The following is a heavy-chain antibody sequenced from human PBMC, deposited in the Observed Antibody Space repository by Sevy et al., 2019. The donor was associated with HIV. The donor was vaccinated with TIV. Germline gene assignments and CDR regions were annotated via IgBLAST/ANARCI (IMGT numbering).Heavy chain of an antibody. D-gene: IGHD6-13*01. J-gene: IGHJ6*04. Sequence: GGSLRLSCSASGFTFRSYAMSWVRQAPGKGLEWVSAISGTGGRTYYADSVKGRFTISRDNSKNTLYLQMNSLRAEDTAVYYCAKGGSSSFDVWGKGTTVTVSS. CDR2: ISGTGGRT. CDR1: GFTFRSYA. CDR3: AKGGSSSFDV. V-gene: IGHV3-23*01.